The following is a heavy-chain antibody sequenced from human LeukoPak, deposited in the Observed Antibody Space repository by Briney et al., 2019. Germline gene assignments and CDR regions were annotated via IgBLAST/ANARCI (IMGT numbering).Heavy chain of an antibody. CDR2: ISSSGSTI. CDR3: ARDGNQRYYDFWSGYSGYYYGMDV. V-gene: IGHV3-11*01. J-gene: IGHJ6*02. CDR1: GFTFSDYY. Sequence: GGSLRLSCAASGFTFSDYYMSWIRQAPGKGLEWVSYISSSGSTIYYADSVKGRFTISRDNAKNSLYLQMNSLRAEDTAVYYCARDGNQRYYDFWSGYSGYYYGMDVWGQGTTVTVSS. D-gene: IGHD3-3*01.